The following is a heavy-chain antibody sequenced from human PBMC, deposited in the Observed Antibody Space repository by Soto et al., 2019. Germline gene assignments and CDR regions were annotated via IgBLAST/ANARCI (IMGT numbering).Heavy chain of an antibody. CDR2: VSSSSSYI. V-gene: IGHV3-21*01. J-gene: IGHJ3*02. CDR3: ARKMAAAIDAFDI. D-gene: IGHD6-13*01. Sequence: GGSMRLSCAAAGFTFSSYIRNWVSQAPGKGLEWVSSVSSSSSYIYYADSVKGRFTISRDNAKNSLYLQMNSLRAEDTAVYYCARKMAAAIDAFDIWGQGTMVTVSS. CDR1: GFTFSSYI.